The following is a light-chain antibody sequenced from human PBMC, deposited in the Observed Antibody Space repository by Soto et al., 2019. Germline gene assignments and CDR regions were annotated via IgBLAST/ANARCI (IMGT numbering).Light chain of an antibody. CDR3: TSFTSSNTCV. V-gene: IGLV2-14*03. Sequence: QSALTQPASVSGSPGQSITISCTGTSSDVGGYNYVSWFQQHPGKAPKLKIYEVSNRPSGVSNRFSGSKSGYTASLTISELQAEDEADYYCTSFTSSNTCVFGGGTK. CDR1: SSDVGGYNY. J-gene: IGLJ3*02. CDR2: EVS.